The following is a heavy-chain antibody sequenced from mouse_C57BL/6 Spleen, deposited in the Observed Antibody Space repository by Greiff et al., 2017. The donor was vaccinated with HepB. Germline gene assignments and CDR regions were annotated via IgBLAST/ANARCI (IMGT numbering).Heavy chain of an antibody. CDR1: GYAFTNYL. D-gene: IGHD2-4*01. CDR2: INPGSGGT. V-gene: IGHV1-54*01. CDR3: ARCYYDYDEGYAMDY. Sequence: VQLQESGAELVRPGTSVKVSCKASGYAFTNYLIEWVKQRPGQGLEWIGVINPGSGGTNYNEKFKGKATLTADKSSSTAYMQLSSLTSEDSAVYFCARCYYDYDEGYAMDYWGQGTSVTVSS. J-gene: IGHJ4*01.